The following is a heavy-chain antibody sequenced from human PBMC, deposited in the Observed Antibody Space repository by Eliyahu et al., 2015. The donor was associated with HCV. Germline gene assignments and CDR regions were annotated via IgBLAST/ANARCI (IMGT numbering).Heavy chain of an antibody. CDR3: AGVIHNGATAPGLDL. J-gene: IGHJ3*01. Sequence: EVQLVESGGGLVQPGGSLRLSCVASGXALXSSWMHWVRQAPGKGLVWVSRITNDGSNALYADSVKGRFTISRDNTKNTLYLQINSLRAEDTAVYFCAGVIHNGATAPGLDLWGQGTMVTVS. D-gene: IGHD2-8*01. CDR2: ITNDGSNA. V-gene: IGHV3-74*01. CDR1: GXALXSSW.